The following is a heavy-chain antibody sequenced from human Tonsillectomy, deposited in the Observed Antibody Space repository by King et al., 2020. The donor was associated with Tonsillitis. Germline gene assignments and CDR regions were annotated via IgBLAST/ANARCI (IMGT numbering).Heavy chain of an antibody. V-gene: IGHV3-48*01. D-gene: IGHD2-15*01. J-gene: IGHJ5*02. Sequence: VQLVESGGGLVQPGGSLRLSCAASGFTFSSYSMNWVRQAPGKGLEWVSYISSSSSTIYYADSVKGRFTISRDNAKNSLYLQMNSLRAEDTAVYYCARQVPASQNWFDPWGQGTLVTVSS. CDR3: ARQVPASQNWFDP. CDR2: ISSSSSTI. CDR1: GFTFSSYS.